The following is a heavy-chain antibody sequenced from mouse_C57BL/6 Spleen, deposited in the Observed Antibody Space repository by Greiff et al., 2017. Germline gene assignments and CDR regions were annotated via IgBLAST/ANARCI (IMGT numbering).Heavy chain of an antibody. V-gene: IGHV1-82*01. CDR2: IYPGDGDT. Sequence: QVQLQQSGPELVKPGASVKISCKASGYAFSSSWMNWVKQRPGKGLEWIGRIYPGDGDTNYNGKFKGKATLTADNSSSTAYMPLSSLTSEDSAVYFCARFEDWYFDVWGTGTTVTVSS. J-gene: IGHJ1*03. CDR3: ARFEDWYFDV. CDR1: GYAFSSSW.